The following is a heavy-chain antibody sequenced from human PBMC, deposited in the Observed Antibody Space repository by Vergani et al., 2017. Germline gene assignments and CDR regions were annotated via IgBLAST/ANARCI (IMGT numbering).Heavy chain of an antibody. CDR3: ARLPRTYYYDSSGARPQEAFDY. Sequence: EVQLVETGGGLIQPGGSLRLSCAASGFTVSSNYMSWVRQAPGKGLEWVSVIYSGGSTYYADSVKGRFTISRDNSKNTLYLQMNSLRAEDTAVYYCARLPRTYYYDSSGARPQEAFDYWGQGTLVTVSS. CDR1: GFTVSSNY. D-gene: IGHD3-22*01. V-gene: IGHV3-53*02. J-gene: IGHJ4*02. CDR2: IYSGGST.